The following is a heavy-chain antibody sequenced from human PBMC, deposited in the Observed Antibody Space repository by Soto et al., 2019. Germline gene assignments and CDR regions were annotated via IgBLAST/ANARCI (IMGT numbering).Heavy chain of an antibody. Sequence: QVHLVESGGGVVQPGRSLRLSCAASGFTFSTYGMHWVRQAPGKGLEWVALIWNHGREDSYADSVKGRFTISRDNSKNTLYLQMNSLRADDTAVYYCVRGPWLVGDVTSFYYWGQGTLVTVSS. CDR3: VRGPWLVGDVTSFYY. CDR1: GFTFSTYG. CDR2: IWNHGRED. J-gene: IGHJ4*02. D-gene: IGHD6-19*01. V-gene: IGHV3-33*01.